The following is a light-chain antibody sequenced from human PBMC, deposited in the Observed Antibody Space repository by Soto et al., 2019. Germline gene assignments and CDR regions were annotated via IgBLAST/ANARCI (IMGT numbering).Light chain of an antibody. V-gene: IGKV1-8*01. CDR1: QGISSY. CDR2: AAS. J-gene: IGKJ1*01. CDR3: QQRSDWPWT. Sequence: AILMTQSPSSLSASQGDRVTITCRASQGISSYLAWYQQKPGKAPKLLIYAASTLQSGVPSRFSGSGSGTDFTLTISSLEPEDFAVYYCQQRSDWPWTFGPGTKVDIK.